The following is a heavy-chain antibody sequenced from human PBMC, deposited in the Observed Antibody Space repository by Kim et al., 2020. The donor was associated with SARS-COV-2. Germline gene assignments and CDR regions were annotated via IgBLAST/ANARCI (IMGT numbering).Heavy chain of an antibody. CDR2: IYFGDSDI. V-gene: IGHV5-51*01. D-gene: IGHD2-2*01. J-gene: IGHJ5*02. Sequence: GESLKISCQASGYYFTSHWIGWVRQRPGKGLEWMGIIYFGDSDIRYSPSFEGQVTISADKSTGTVYLQWDGLKISDTAMYYCARAKPAPFAPWGQGTLVSVSS. CDR3: ARAKPAPFAP. CDR1: GYYFTSHW.